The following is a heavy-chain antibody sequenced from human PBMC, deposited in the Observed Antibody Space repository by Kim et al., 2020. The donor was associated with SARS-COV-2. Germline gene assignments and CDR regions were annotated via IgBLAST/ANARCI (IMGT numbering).Heavy chain of an antibody. V-gene: IGHV4-31*03. CDR1: GGSISSGGYY. CDR3: ARGQGLITMIVVVVGAFDH. J-gene: IGHJ4*02. D-gene: IGHD3-22*01. CDR2: IYYSGST. Sequence: SETLSLTCTVSGGSISSGGYYWSWIRQHPGKGLEWIGYIYYSGSTYYNPCLKSRVTISVDTSKNQFSLKLSSVTAADTAVYYCARGQGLITMIVVVVGAFDHWGQGTLVTVSS.